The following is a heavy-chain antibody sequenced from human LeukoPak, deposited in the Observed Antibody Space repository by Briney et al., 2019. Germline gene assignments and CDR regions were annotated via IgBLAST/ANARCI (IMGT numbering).Heavy chain of an antibody. Sequence: GRSLRLSCAASGFTFSSYGMHWVRQAPGKGLEWVAVISYDGSNKYYADSVKGRFTISRDNSKNTLYLQMNSLRAEDTAVYYCAKEKAGPNCSGGSCYWGLLFDYWGQGTLVTVSS. CDR1: GFTFSSYG. V-gene: IGHV3-30*18. CDR3: AKEKAGPNCSGGSCYWGLLFDY. D-gene: IGHD2-15*01. J-gene: IGHJ4*02. CDR2: ISYDGSNK.